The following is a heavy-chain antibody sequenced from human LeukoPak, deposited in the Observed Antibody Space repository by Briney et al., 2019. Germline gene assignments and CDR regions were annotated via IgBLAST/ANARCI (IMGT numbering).Heavy chain of an antibody. Sequence: KPSETLSLTCTVSGYSISSSYWSWIRQPAGKGLERIGRFYTSGSANYNPSLKSRVSMSVDTSKNQLSLKLTSVTAADTAVYYCARGGGASPSDYWGQGILVTVSS. D-gene: IGHD2-2*01. CDR3: ARGGGASPSDY. J-gene: IGHJ4*02. CDR2: FYTSGSA. CDR1: GYSISSSY. V-gene: IGHV4-4*07.